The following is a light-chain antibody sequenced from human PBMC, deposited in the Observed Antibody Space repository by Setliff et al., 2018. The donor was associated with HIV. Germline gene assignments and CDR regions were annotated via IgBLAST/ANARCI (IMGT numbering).Light chain of an antibody. CDR2: HVN. CDR1: SSDVGSYNR. CDR3: SSYTTSTFDVV. J-gene: IGLJ2*01. Sequence: LTQPPSVSGSPGQSVTISCTGTSSDVGSYNRVSWYQQHPGKAPKLMIYHVNKRPSGFSHRFSGSKSGNTASLTISGLQAEDEADYYCSSYTTSTFDVVFGGGTQLTVL. V-gene: IGLV2-18*02.